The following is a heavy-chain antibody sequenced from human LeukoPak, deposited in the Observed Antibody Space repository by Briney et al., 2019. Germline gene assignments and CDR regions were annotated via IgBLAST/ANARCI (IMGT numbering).Heavy chain of an antibody. CDR3: ARENIAVAGTFS. D-gene: IGHD6-19*01. CDR2: INPSGGST. Sequence: ASVKVSCKAPGYTFTSYYMHWVRQAPGQGLEWMGIINPSGGSTIYAQKFQGRVTMTRDTSTSTVYLELSSLRSEDTAVYYCARENIAVAGTFSWGQGTLVTVSS. CDR1: GYTFTSYY. V-gene: IGHV1-46*03. J-gene: IGHJ5*02.